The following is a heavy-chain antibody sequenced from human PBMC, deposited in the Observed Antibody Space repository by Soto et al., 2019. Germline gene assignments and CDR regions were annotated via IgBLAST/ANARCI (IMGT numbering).Heavy chain of an antibody. CDR2: IYYSGST. D-gene: IGHD2-15*01. CDR1: GGSISSSSYY. CDR3: ARAYCSGGSCYTQYYFDY. Sequence: QLQLQESGPGLVKPSETLSLTCTVSGGSISSSSYYWGWIRQPPGKGLEWIGSIYYSGSTYYNPSLKSRVTIPVDTSTKQFSLKLSSVTGADTAVYFCARAYCSGGSCYTQYYFDYWGQGALVTVSS. V-gene: IGHV4-39*01. J-gene: IGHJ4*02.